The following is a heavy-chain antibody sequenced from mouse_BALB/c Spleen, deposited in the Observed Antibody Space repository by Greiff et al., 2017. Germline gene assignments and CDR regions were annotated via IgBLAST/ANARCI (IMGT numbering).Heavy chain of an antibody. CDR2: ISSGGST. D-gene: IGHD3-3*01. CDR3: AREGPWFAY. Sequence: EVKLVESGGGLVKPGGSLKLSCAASGFTFSSYAMSWVRQTPEKRLEWVASISSGGSTYYPDSVKGRFTISRENARNILYLQMSSLRSEDTAMYYCAREGPWFAYWGQGTLVTVSA. V-gene: IGHV5-6-5*01. J-gene: IGHJ3*01. CDR1: GFTFSSYA.